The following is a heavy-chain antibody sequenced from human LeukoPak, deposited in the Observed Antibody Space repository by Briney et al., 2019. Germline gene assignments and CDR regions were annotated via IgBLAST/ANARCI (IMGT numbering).Heavy chain of an antibody. Sequence: GSLRLSCAASGFTVSSNYMSWIRQPPGKGLEWIGYIYYSGSTNYNPSLKSRVTISVDTSKNQFSLKLSSVTAADTAVYYCARDFRSYFDYWGQEPWSPSPQ. CDR2: IYYSGST. V-gene: IGHV4-59*02. CDR3: ARDFRSYFDY. D-gene: IGHD3-16*01. J-gene: IGHJ4*01. CDR1: GFTVSSNY.